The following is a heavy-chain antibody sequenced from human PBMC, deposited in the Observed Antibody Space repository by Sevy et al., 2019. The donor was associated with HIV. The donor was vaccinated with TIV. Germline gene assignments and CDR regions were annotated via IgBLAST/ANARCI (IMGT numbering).Heavy chain of an antibody. CDR2: ISESGGST. CDR3: TRGWVGPDY. CDR1: GFTLSKFG. V-gene: IGHV3-23*01. D-gene: IGHD1-26*01. Sequence: GGSLRLSCAASGFTLSKFGMSWVRQAPGKGLEWVSSISESGGSTYQADSVKGRFTISRDNSRNTVYLQMNSLRAEDTAVYYCTRGWVGPDYWGQGTLVTVSS. J-gene: IGHJ4*02.